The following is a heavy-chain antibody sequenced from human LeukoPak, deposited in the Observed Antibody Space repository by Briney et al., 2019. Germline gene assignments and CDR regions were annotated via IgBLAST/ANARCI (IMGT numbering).Heavy chain of an antibody. Sequence: SGGSLRLSCAASGFTFSSYGMHWVRQAPGKGLEWVAVISYDGSNKYYADSVEGRFTISRDNSKNTLYLQMNSLRAEDTAVYYCAKEESGYDSRYYGMDVWGQGTTVTVSS. V-gene: IGHV3-30*18. CDR2: ISYDGSNK. CDR1: GFTFSSYG. CDR3: AKEESGYDSRYYGMDV. D-gene: IGHD5-12*01. J-gene: IGHJ6*02.